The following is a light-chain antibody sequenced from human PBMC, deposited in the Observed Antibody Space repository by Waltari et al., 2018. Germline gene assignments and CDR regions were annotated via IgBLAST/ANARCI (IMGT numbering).Light chain of an antibody. CDR1: QSITNY. CDR3: QQSSSTPQDA. J-gene: IGKJ2*01. V-gene: IGKV1-39*01. Sequence: DIQMTQSPSSLSASVGDRVTLTGRASQSITNYLNWYQQTPGKAPNLLSYAASSLHSGVPSRCSGSGSGTDFTLTISSLQADDVATYYCQQSSSTPQDAFGQGTKLEIK. CDR2: AAS.